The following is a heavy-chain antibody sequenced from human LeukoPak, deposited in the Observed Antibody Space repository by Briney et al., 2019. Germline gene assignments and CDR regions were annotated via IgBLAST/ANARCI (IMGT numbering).Heavy chain of an antibody. CDR3: AKVGYGWYEVDY. Sequence: GGSLRLSCAASGFTFSTYGMHWVRQAPGKGLDWVAFIRYGGSEGYYADSVKDRFTVSRDNSKNRMYLQMNSLRAEDTAIYYCAKVGYGWYEVDYWGQGTLVTVFS. V-gene: IGHV3-30*02. J-gene: IGHJ4*02. CDR1: GFTFSTYG. D-gene: IGHD6-19*01. CDR2: IRYGGSEG.